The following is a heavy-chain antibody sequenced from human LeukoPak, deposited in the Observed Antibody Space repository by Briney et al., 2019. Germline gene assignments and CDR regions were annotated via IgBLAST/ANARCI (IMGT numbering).Heavy chain of an antibody. Sequence: SETLSLTCTVSGGSISSSRYYWGWLRQPPGKGLEGMGSIYYSGSTYYNPSLKSRVTISVDTSKNQFSLKLSSVTAADTAVYYCARNVLPGYLIRGYYFDYWGQGTLVTVSS. J-gene: IGHJ4*02. CDR3: ARNVLPGYLIRGYYFDY. CDR2: IYYSGST. D-gene: IGHD3-9*01. CDR1: GGSISSSRYY. V-gene: IGHV4-39*01.